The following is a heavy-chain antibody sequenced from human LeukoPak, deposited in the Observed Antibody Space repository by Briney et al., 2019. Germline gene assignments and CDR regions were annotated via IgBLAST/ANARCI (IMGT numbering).Heavy chain of an antibody. CDR3: AKGIQPSDKNGFDV. CDR2: IWYDGSNE. J-gene: IGHJ3*01. CDR1: GFTSSDYA. D-gene: IGHD5-18*01. V-gene: IGHV3-33*06. Sequence: GGSLRLSCAASGFTSSDYAMHWVRQAPGKGLEWVAHIWYDGSNEKYADSVKGRFIISRDNSRNALYFQMNSLRAEDTAVYYCAKGIQPSDKNGFDVWGQGTMVTVSS.